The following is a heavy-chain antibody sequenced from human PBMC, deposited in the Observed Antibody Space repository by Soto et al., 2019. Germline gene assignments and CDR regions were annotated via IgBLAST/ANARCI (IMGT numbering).Heavy chain of an antibody. J-gene: IGHJ6*02. D-gene: IGHD3-22*01. CDR3: ARAYYDNSGYPLGGMDV. CDR2: IGTDDDS. V-gene: IGHV3-13*01. CDR1: GFTFSTYD. Sequence: PGGSLRLSCVGFGFTFSTYDMHWVRQNVGKGLEWVSSIGTDDDSYYLDSVRGRFTISREDAKNSLYLQMHSLRAGDTAVYYCARAYYDNSGYPLGGMDVWGQGTMVTVSS.